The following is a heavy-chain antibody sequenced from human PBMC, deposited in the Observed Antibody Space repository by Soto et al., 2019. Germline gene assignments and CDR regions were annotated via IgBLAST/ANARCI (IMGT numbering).Heavy chain of an antibody. Sequence: TFTVYGGPISEYFWGWIRQSPGKGLEWIGYVYYLGSTDYNPSLKSRVMISVDTSKRQFSLKLSSVTVADTAIYYCARDGYDGSGSPFPAYWGPGIQVTVSS. D-gene: IGHD3-10*01. V-gene: IGHV4-59*01. CDR2: VYYLGST. J-gene: IGHJ4*02. CDR3: ARDGYDGSGSPFPAY. CDR1: GGPISEYF.